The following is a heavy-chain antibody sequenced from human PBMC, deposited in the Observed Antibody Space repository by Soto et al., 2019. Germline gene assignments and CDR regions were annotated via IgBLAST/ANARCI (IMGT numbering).Heavy chain of an antibody. CDR2: MYHGAIT. D-gene: IGHD6-6*01. V-gene: IGHV4-38-2*02. J-gene: IGHJ4*02. CDR3: AREKEYSGYYLDFDF. Sequence: PSETRSLSCTVSGYSITSGYYWAWIRQSPGRGLEWIGSMYHGAITSYSPSLKSRVTMSMDTSKNQFSLKLSSVTAADTAVYFCAREKEYSGYYLDFDFWGQGTQVPVSS. CDR1: GYSITSGYY.